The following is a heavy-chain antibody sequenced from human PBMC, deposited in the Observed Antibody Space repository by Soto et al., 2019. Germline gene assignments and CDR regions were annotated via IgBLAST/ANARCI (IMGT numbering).Heavy chain of an antibody. CDR2: IKDGGST. Sequence: SETLSLTCAVNGGSFTGYYCSWVRQPPGKGLEWIGEIKDGGSTNYSPSLRSRVTISADTSKKQFSLKVTSVTAADTAVYYCARGQEGVVATHWDQGTLVTVSS. D-gene: IGHD2-15*01. J-gene: IGHJ4*02. CDR3: ARGQEGVVATH. V-gene: IGHV4-34*01. CDR1: GGSFTGYY.